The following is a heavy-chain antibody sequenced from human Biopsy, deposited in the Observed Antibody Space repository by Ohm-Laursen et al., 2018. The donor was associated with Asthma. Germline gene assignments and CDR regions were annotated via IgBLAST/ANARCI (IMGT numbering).Heavy chain of an antibody. D-gene: IGHD2-2*01. J-gene: IGHJ4*02. V-gene: IGHV3-53*01. CDR2: IYSGGTS. CDR3: ARGDSSTCSHYYFDY. CDR1: GFAVSRDH. Sequence: SLRLSCAASGFAVSRDHMFWVRQAPGKGLEGVSVIYSGGTSHTADSVRGGFTISIAYSKNTLYLQMHSLRAEVTAVYYCARGDSSTCSHYYFDYWGQGTLVTVSS.